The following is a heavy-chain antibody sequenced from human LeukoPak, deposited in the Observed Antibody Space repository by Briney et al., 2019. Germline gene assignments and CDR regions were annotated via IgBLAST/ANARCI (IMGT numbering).Heavy chain of an antibody. Sequence: SETLSLTCTVSGDSISSSSYHWGWIRQPPGKRLEWIGSIYSSGSTSYNPSLKSRVTISVDTSKNQFPLKVISVTAADTAVYYCARGRSIAAGGYWGQGTLVTVSS. V-gene: IGHV4-39*06. D-gene: IGHD6-6*01. CDR3: ARGRSIAAGGY. CDR1: GDSISSSSYH. CDR2: IYSSGST. J-gene: IGHJ4*02.